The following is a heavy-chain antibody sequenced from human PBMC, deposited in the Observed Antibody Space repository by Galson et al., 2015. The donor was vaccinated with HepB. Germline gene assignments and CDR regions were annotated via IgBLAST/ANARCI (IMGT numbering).Heavy chain of an antibody. V-gene: IGHV1-8*01. D-gene: IGHD3-16*01. Sequence: SVKVSCKASGCTFTSYDINWVRQATGQGLEWMGWMNPNSGNTGYAQKFQGRVTMTRNTSISTAYMELSSLRSEDTAVYYCARGGENLWLYSYYYMDVWGKGTTVTVSS. J-gene: IGHJ6*03. CDR2: MNPNSGNT. CDR1: GCTFTSYD. CDR3: ARGGENLWLYSYYYMDV.